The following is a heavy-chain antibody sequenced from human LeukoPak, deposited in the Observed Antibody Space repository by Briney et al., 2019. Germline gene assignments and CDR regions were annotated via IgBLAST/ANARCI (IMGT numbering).Heavy chain of an antibody. CDR2: IIPILGTA. Sequence: SVKVSCKASGGTFSSYAISWVRQAPGQGLEWMGGIIPILGTANYAQKFQGRVTITADESTSTAYMELSSLRSEDTAVYYCASRISGIAVALSYYYMDVWGKGTTVTVSS. V-gene: IGHV1-69*01. CDR3: ASRISGIAVALSYYYMDV. J-gene: IGHJ6*03. CDR1: GGTFSSYA. D-gene: IGHD6-19*01.